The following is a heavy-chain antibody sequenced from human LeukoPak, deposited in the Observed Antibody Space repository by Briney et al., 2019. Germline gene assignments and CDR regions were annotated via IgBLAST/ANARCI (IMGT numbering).Heavy chain of an antibody. CDR1: GASINYYY. V-gene: IGHV4-59*01. CDR3: ARGSRELYYFDY. Sequence: SETLSLTCTVSGASINYYYWTWIRQPPGKGLEWIGYIYYSGSTKYNPSLKSRVTISVDASKTQFSLKLNSVTAADTAVYYCARGSRELYYFDYWGQGTLVTVSS. CDR2: IYYSGST. D-gene: IGHD1-7*01. J-gene: IGHJ4*02.